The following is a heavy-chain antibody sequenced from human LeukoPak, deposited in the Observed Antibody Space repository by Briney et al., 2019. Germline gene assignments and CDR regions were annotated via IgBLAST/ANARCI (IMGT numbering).Heavy chain of an antibody. V-gene: IGHV4-39*01. J-gene: IGHJ5*02. Sequence: PSETLSLTCTISGGSISSSSYDWGWIRQPPGKGLEWIGSIYYSGSTYYNPSLKSRVSISVDTSKNQFSLKPSSVTAADTAVYYCARLWQNWFDPWGQGTLVTVSS. CDR3: ARLWQNWFDP. CDR1: GGSISSSSYD. CDR2: IYYSGST.